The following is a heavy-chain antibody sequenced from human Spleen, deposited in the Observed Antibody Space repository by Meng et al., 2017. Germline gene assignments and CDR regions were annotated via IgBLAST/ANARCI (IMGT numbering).Heavy chain of an antibody. D-gene: IGHD6-19*01. V-gene: IGHV4-39*01. CDR1: GGSIRTSGYY. J-gene: IGHJ5*02. CDR2: IGHSGTT. Sequence: QPQLQETGPGLVQPSEALSLTCSVSGGSIRTSGYYWGWIRQPPGKGLEWIGSIGHSGTTYYTPSLRRRVTVSIDTSKNQFSLEVTSVTAADTAVYYCVRSSGWVRTGFDPWGQGTLVTVSS. CDR3: VRSSGWVRTGFDP.